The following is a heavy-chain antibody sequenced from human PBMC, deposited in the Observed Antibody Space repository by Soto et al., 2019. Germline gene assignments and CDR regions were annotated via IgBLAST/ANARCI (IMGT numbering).Heavy chain of an antibody. CDR3: AKPIVVVVAATPGY. Sequence: SETLSLTCTVSGGSISSYYWSWIRQPPGKGLEWIGYIYYSGSTNYNPSLKSRVTISVDTSKNQFSLKLSSVTAADTAVYYCAKPIVVVVAATPGYWGQGTLVTVSS. V-gene: IGHV4-59*01. J-gene: IGHJ4*02. D-gene: IGHD2-15*01. CDR2: IYYSGST. CDR1: GGSISSYY.